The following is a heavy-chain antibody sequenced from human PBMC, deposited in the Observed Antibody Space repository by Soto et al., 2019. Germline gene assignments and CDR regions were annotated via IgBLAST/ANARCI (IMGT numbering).Heavy chain of an antibody. Sequence: QVQLVQSGAEVKKPGASVKVSCKASGYTFINHDIDWVRQAPGQGLEWMGWMNSNSGNTGYAQKFQGRVSMTRATSISTAYMELNSLTSEDTAVYYCARGAGRDGRDWFDPWGQGTLVTVSS. CDR2: MNSNSGNT. V-gene: IGHV1-8*01. CDR1: GYTFINHD. D-gene: IGHD6-13*01. J-gene: IGHJ5*02. CDR3: ARGAGRDGRDWFDP.